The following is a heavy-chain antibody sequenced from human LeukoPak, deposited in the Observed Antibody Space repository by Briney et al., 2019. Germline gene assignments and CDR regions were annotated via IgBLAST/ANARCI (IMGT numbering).Heavy chain of an antibody. CDR2: MYYSGST. Sequence: SETLSLTCTVSGGSISNSSYCWGWIRQPPGKGLEWIVSMYYSGSTYYNPSLKSRAPISVDTSKNQFSLKLSSVTAADTAVYYCARHGRMGTINPSYWGQGTLVTVSS. J-gene: IGHJ4*02. CDR3: ARHGRMGTINPSY. D-gene: IGHD5-24*01. V-gene: IGHV4-39*01. CDR1: GGSISNSSYC.